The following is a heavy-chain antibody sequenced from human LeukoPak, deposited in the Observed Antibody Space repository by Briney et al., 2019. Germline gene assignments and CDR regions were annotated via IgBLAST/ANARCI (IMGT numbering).Heavy chain of an antibody. CDR3: ARARIVGATNAY. Sequence: ASVKVSCKASGYTVTSYGICWVRQAPAQGLEWMGWISAYNGNTNYAQKLQGRVTTTTDTSTNTAYMQLRSLRSDDTAVYYCARARIVGATNAYWGQGTLVTVSS. V-gene: IGHV1-18*01. D-gene: IGHD1-26*01. CDR2: ISAYNGNT. J-gene: IGHJ4*02. CDR1: GYTVTSYG.